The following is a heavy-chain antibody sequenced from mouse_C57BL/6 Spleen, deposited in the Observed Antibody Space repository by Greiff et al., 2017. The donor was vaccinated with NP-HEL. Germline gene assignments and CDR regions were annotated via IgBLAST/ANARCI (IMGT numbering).Heavy chain of an antibody. D-gene: IGHD1-1*01. J-gene: IGHJ3*01. CDR3: ARERLDYGFAY. Sequence: QVQLQQSGAELVKPGASVKLSCKASGYTFTSYWMHWVKQRPGQGLEWIGMIHPNSGSTNYNEKFKSKATLTVDKSSSTAYMQLSSLTSEDSAVYYCARERLDYGFAYWGQGTLVTVSA. CDR1: GYTFTSYW. V-gene: IGHV1-64*01. CDR2: IHPNSGST.